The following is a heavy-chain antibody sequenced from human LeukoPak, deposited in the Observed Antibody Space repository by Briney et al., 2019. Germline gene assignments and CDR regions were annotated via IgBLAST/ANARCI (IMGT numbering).Heavy chain of an antibody. Sequence: GASVKVSXRASGYTFTAYYMHWARQAPGQGLEWMGWMNPNSGNTGYAQKFQGRVTMTRNTSISTAYMELSSLRPDDTAVYYCARDQSPLNGGYSEGEVFDCWGQGTLVTVSS. V-gene: IGHV1-8*02. CDR2: MNPNSGNT. J-gene: IGHJ4*02. CDR1: GYTFTAYY. D-gene: IGHD5-12*01. CDR3: ARDQSPLNGGYSEGEVFDC.